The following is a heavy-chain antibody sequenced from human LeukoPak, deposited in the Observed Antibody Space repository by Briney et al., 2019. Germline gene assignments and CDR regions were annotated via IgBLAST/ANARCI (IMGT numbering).Heavy chain of an antibody. J-gene: IGHJ6*02. CDR1: GGSFSGYY. Sequence: SETLSLTCAVYGGSFSGYYWSWIRQPPGKGLEWIGEINHSGSTNYNPSLKSRVTISVDTSKNQFSLKLSSVTAADTAVYYCAAVTTFYGMDVWGQGTTVTVSS. D-gene: IGHD4-17*01. V-gene: IGHV4-34*01. CDR3: AAVTTFYGMDV. CDR2: INHSGST.